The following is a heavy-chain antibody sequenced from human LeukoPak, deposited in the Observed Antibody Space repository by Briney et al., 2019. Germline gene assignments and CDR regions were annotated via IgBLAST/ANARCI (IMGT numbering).Heavy chain of an antibody. Sequence: ASVKVSCKASGYTFTSYGISWVRQAPGQGREWMGWISAYNGNTNYAQKLQGRVTMPTATSTSTAYMELRSLRSDDTAVYYCARYDYGDYVFDYWGQGTLVTVSS. CDR2: ISAYNGNT. CDR1: GYTFTSYG. D-gene: IGHD4-17*01. CDR3: ARYDYGDYVFDY. V-gene: IGHV1-18*01. J-gene: IGHJ4*02.